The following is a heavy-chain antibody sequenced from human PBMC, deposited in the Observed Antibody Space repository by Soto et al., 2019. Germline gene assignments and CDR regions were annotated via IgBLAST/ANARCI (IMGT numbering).Heavy chain of an antibody. Sequence: SETLSLTCTVSGDSITASYSNWAWIRQPPGKGLEWIGTFYYSGTTSQNPPLRSRITISGDTSRNQFSLNLRSVTAADSGVYYCAKLVRDDVRRRDLDHWGQGPLGTVPQ. CDR2: FYYSGTT. J-gene: IGHJ4*02. V-gene: IGHV4-39*01. D-gene: IGHD3-10*02. CDR1: GDSITASYSN. CDR3: AKLVRDDVRRRDLDH.